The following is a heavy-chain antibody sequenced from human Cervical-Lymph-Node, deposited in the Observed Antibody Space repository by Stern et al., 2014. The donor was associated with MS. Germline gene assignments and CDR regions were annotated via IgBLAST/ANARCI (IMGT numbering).Heavy chain of an antibody. CDR1: GGSISSGDYS. J-gene: IGHJ4*02. CDR3: ARIFGGNFDN. V-gene: IGHV4-30-2*01. Sequence: VQLVESGSGLVKPSQTLSLTCAVSGGSISSGDYSWSWIRQTPGKSLEWIGYIVHSGSTYYNPSLKSRVSISVDRSKNQFSLKLSSVTAADTAMYYCARIFGGNFDNWGQGTLVTVSS. CDR2: IVHSGST. D-gene: IGHD4-23*01.